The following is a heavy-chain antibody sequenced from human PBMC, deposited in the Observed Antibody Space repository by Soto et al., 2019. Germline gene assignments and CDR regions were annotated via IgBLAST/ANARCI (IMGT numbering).Heavy chain of an antibody. J-gene: IGHJ5*02. D-gene: IGHD2-2*01. CDR1: GFTFSSYA. Sequence: GASPRLSCAASGFTFSSYAMSWVGQNPGKGLEWVSAIRGSGGSTYYADSVKGRFTMSRDNSKNTLYLQMKSLRAEDRAVYSCAKASEASYQNGFTPWGQGTLVTVSS. V-gene: IGHV3-23*01. CDR3: AKASEASYQNGFTP. CDR2: IRGSGGST.